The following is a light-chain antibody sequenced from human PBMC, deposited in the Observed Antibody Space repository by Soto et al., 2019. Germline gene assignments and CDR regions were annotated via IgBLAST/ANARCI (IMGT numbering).Light chain of an antibody. V-gene: IGLV2-14*01. CDR2: EVS. CDR1: SSDVGGYNY. CDR3: SSYTSSSTPVV. Sequence: QAVVTQPASVSGSPGQSITISCTGTSSDVGGYNYVSWYQQHPGKAPKLMIYEVSNRPSGVSSRFSGSKSGNTASLTISGLQGEDEADYYCSSYTSSSTPVVFGGGTKLTVL. J-gene: IGLJ2*01.